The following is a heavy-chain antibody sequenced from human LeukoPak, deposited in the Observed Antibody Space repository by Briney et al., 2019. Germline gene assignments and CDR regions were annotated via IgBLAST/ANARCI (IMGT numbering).Heavy chain of an antibody. CDR3: ARPTRYYDSSGYYQDWFDT. V-gene: IGHV4-39*01. Sequence: SETLSLTCTVSGGSISSSSYYRGWIRQPPGKGLEWIGSIYYSGSTYYNPSLKSRVTISVDTSKNQFSLKLSSVTAADTAVYYCARPTRYYDSSGYYQDWFDTWGHGTLVTVSS. CDR1: GGSISSSSYY. D-gene: IGHD3-22*01. CDR2: IYYSGST. J-gene: IGHJ5*01.